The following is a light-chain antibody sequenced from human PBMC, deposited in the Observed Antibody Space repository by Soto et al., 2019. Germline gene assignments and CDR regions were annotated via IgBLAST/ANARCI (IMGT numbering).Light chain of an antibody. CDR1: SSDVGSYNS. V-gene: IGLV2-14*02. Sequence: QSALTQPASVSGSPGQSIAISCTGTSSDVGSYNSVSWYQQHPGKAPKLMIYEGSKRPSGVPDRFSGSKSGNTASLTVSGLQAEDEADYYCSSYAGSSNVFGTGTKLTVL. CDR3: SSYAGSSNV. CDR2: EGS. J-gene: IGLJ1*01.